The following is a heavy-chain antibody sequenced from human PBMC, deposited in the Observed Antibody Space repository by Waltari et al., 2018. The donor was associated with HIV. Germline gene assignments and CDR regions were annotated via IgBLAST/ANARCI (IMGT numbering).Heavy chain of an antibody. CDR3: ATPSYDSSGYYSAGSEFDY. D-gene: IGHD3-22*01. V-gene: IGHV1-2*02. J-gene: IGHJ4*02. CDR2: INPNSGGT. Sequence: QVQLVQSGAEVKKPGASVKVSCKASGYTFTGYYIHWVRQAPGQGLEWMGWINPNSGGTNYAQNLQGRVTMTRDTSISTAYMELSRLRSDDTAVYYCATPSYDSSGYYSAGSEFDYWGQGTLVTVSS. CDR1: GYTFTGYY.